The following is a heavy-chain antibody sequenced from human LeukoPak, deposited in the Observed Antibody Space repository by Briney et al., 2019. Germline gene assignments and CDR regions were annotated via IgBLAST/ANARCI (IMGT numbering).Heavy chain of an antibody. D-gene: IGHD5-18*01. V-gene: IGHV1-46*01. CDR2: INPSGGST. J-gene: IGHJ5*02. CDR3: ARAHSYGAFDP. CDR1: GFTFTNYY. Sequence: ASVKVSCKASGFTFTNYYAHWVRQAPGQGLEWMGIINPSGGSTNYAQKFQGRVTMTTDTSTTTVYMELSSLRSEDTAVYYCARAHSYGAFDPWGQGTLVTVSS.